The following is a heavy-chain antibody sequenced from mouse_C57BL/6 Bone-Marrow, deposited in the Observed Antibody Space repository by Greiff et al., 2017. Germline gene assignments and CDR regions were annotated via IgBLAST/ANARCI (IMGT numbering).Heavy chain of an antibody. CDR2: IYPGDGDT. Sequence: VQRVESGPELVKPGASVKISCKASGYAFSSSWMNWVKQRPGKGLEWIGRIYPGDGDTNYNGKFKGKATLTADKSSSTAYMQLSSLTSEDSAVYFCAASTMVTTGFAYWGQGTLVTVSA. CDR3: AASTMVTTGFAY. D-gene: IGHD2-2*01. CDR1: GYAFSSSW. J-gene: IGHJ3*01. V-gene: IGHV1-82*01.